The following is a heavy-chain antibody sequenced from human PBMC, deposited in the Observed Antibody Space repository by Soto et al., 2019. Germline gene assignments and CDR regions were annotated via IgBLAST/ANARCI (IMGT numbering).Heavy chain of an antibody. Sequence: ASVKVSCKASGYTFTSYGISWVRQAPGQGLEWMGWISAYNGNTNYAQKLQGGVTMTTDTSTSTAYMELRSLRSDDTAVYYCARGLYCSSTSCYPFNFDYWGQGTLVTVSS. D-gene: IGHD2-2*01. V-gene: IGHV1-18*01. CDR1: GYTFTSYG. CDR2: ISAYNGNT. CDR3: ARGLYCSSTSCYPFNFDY. J-gene: IGHJ4*02.